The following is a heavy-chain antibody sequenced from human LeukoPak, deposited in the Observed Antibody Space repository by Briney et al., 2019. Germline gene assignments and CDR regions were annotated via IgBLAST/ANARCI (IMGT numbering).Heavy chain of an antibody. Sequence: PSETLSLTCAVSGYSISSGYYWGWIRQPPGKGLEWIGSIYHSGSTYYNPSLKSRVTISVDTSKNQFSLKLTSVTAADTAVYYCGRQGSRGGYYFDYWGQGTLVTVSS. V-gene: IGHV4-38-2*01. J-gene: IGHJ4*02. CDR1: GYSISSGYY. D-gene: IGHD3-10*01. CDR2: IYHSGST. CDR3: GRQGSRGGYYFDY.